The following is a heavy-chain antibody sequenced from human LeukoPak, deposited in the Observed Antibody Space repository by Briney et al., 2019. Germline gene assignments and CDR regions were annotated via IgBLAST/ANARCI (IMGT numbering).Heavy chain of an antibody. CDR3: ARLTRLSSSPDRYYFDH. J-gene: IGHJ4*02. CDR1: GGSFSGYY. V-gene: IGHV4-59*01. D-gene: IGHD6-6*01. Sequence: PSETLSLTYAVPGGSFSGYYWTWIRQPPGKGLEWIGYIYYSGSTNYNPSLKSRVTKSVDTSKNQFSLKLSSVTAADTAVYYCARLTRLSSSPDRYYFDHWGQGTLVTVSS. CDR2: IYYSGST.